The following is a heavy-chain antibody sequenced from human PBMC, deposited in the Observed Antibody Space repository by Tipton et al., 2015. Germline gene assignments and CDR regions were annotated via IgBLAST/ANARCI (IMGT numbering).Heavy chain of an antibody. D-gene: IGHD4-23*01. CDR2: ITHSGST. J-gene: IGHJ4*02. V-gene: IGHV4-34*01. CDR3: ARLRWPAHFDS. CDR1: GGSFSTYY. Sequence: TLSLTCAVSGGSFSTYYWSWIRQPPGKGLEWIAEITHSGSTNYNPSLKSRVTISVDTSKNQFSLKLTSVTAADAGVYYCARLRWPAHFDSWGQGTLVTVSS.